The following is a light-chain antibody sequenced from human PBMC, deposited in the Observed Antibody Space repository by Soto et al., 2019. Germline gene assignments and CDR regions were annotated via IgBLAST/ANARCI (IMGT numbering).Light chain of an antibody. CDR1: SSDVGGYNY. J-gene: IGLJ2*01. CDR2: DVS. Sequence: QSALTQPASVSGSPGQSITISCTGTSSDVGGYNYVSWYQQHPGKAPKLMIYDVSNRPSGVSNRFSGSKSGITASLTISGLQAEDEADYYCSSSTSSSTLVVFGGGTKLIVL. V-gene: IGLV2-14*01. CDR3: SSSTSSSTLVV.